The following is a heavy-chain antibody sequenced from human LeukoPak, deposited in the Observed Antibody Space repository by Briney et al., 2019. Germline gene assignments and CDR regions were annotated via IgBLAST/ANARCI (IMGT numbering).Heavy chain of an antibody. J-gene: IGHJ5*02. V-gene: IGHV1-3*01. CDR2: INAGNGNT. Sequence: ASVKVSCKASGYTFTSYAMYWVRQAPGQRLEWMGWINAGNGNTKYSQKFQGRVTITRDTSASTAYMELSSLRSEDTAVYFCARDACSTTICQAGGNWFDPWGQGTLVIVS. CDR1: GYTFTSYA. CDR3: ARDACSTTICQAGGNWFDP. D-gene: IGHD2-2*01.